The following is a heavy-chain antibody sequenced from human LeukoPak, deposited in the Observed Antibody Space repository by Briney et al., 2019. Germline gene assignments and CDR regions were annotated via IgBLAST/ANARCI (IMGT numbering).Heavy chain of an antibody. J-gene: IGHJ5*02. CDR1: GGSISSYY. D-gene: IGHD4-17*01. CDR3: ARGFARDYGDYPPTYWFDP. Sequence: SETLSLTCTVSGGSISSYYWSWIRQPPGKGLECIGYIYYSGSTNYNPSLKSRVTISVDTSKNQFSLKLSSVPAADTAVYYCARGFARDYGDYPPTYWFDPWGQGTLVTVSS. CDR2: IYYSGST. V-gene: IGHV4-59*01.